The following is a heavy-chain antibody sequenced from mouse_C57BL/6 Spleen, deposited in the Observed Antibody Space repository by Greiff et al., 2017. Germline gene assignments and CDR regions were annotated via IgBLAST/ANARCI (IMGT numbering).Heavy chain of an antibody. D-gene: IGHD2-1*01. Sequence: QVQLQQPGAELVKPGASVKLSCKASGYTFTSYWMHWVKQRPGQGLEWIGMIHPNSGSTNYNEKFKSKATLTVDKSSSTAYMQRSSLTSEDSAVYYCARGGNYGNFPFAYWGQGTLVTVSA. CDR1: GYTFTSYW. J-gene: IGHJ3*01. CDR3: ARGGNYGNFPFAY. CDR2: IHPNSGST. V-gene: IGHV1-64*01.